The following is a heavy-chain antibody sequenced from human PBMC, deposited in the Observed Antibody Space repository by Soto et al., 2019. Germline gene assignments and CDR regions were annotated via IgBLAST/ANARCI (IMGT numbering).Heavy chain of an antibody. CDR1: VCYISGGDYS. D-gene: IGHD4-4*01. CDR2: IYNSGST. V-gene: IGHV4-30-2*01. Sequence: SETLSLTCSFSVCYISGGDYSLSWIRQPPGKGLEWIGFIYNSGSTYYNSSLKSRVTISVDRSKNHFFLNLTSVTAADTAVYYRETYRNFFQIWGKGKKVNVSS. CDR3: ETYRNFFQI. J-gene: IGHJ3*02.